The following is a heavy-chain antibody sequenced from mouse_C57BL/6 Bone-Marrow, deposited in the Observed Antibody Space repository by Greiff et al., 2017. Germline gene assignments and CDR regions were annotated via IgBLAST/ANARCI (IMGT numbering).Heavy chain of an antibody. V-gene: IGHV1-64*01. CDR1: GYTFTSYW. CDR3: ARDTTVVAHWDFDV. CDR2: IHPNSGST. J-gene: IGHJ1*03. Sequence: QVQLQQPGAELVKPGASVKLSCKASGYTFTSYWMHWVKQRPGQGLEWIGRIHPNSGSTNYNEKFKNKATLTVDKSSSTAYMQLSSLTSEDSAVYYCARDTTVVAHWDFDVWGTGTTVTVSS. D-gene: IGHD1-1*01.